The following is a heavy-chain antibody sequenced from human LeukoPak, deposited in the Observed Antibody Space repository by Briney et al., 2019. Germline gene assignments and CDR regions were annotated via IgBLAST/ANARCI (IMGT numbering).Heavy chain of an antibody. V-gene: IGHV3-21*01. D-gene: IGHD3-22*01. CDR1: CFNFSSYS. CDR3: ARESSGYFY. CDR2: ISSSSSFR. J-gene: IGHJ4*02. Sequence: GGSLRLSCAASCFNFSSYSMNWVRQAPEKGLEWVSSISSSSSFRYYADSVKGRFTISRDNAKNSLYLQMNSLRAEDTAVYYCARESSGYFYWGQGTLVTVSS.